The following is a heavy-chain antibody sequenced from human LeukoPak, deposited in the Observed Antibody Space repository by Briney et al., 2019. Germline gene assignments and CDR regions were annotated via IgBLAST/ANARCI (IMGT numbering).Heavy chain of an antibody. CDR1: GFTFSSYA. Sequence: GGSLRLSCAASGFTFSSYAMHWVRQAPGKGLEWVAVISYDGSNKYYADSVKGRFTVSRDNAKSSLSLQMNSLRVEDTAVYYCAYLADYDFWSASSGIDYWGQGTLVTVS. D-gene: IGHD3-3*01. J-gene: IGHJ4*02. V-gene: IGHV3-30-3*01. CDR3: AYLADYDFWSASSGIDY. CDR2: ISYDGSNK.